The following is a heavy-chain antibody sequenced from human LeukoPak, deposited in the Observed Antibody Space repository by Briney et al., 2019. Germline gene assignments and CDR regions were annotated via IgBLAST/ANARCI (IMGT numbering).Heavy chain of an antibody. J-gene: IGHJ5*02. CDR2: ISSSSSTI. Sequence: GGSLRLSCAASGFTFSSYSMNWVRQAPGKGLEWVSYISSSSSTIYYADSVRGRFTISRDNAKNSLYLRMNSLRAEDTAMYYCAREGSAFDPRGQGTLVTASS. D-gene: IGHD1-26*01. CDR3: AREGSAFDP. V-gene: IGHV3-48*01. CDR1: GFTFSSYS.